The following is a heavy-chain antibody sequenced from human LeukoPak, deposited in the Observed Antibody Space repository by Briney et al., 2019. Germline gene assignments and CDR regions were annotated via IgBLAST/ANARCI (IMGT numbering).Heavy chain of an antibody. CDR3: AGGRGQTINY. J-gene: IGHJ4*02. V-gene: IGHV3-13*01. Sequence: PGGSLRLSCAASGFTFDRYDMHWVRQATGKGLEWVSAIRNAADTYYPGSVKGRFTISRENAKKSLYLQMNALRARDTAVYFCAGGRGQTINYWGQGTLVTVSS. CDR2: IRNAADT. CDR1: GFTFDRYD.